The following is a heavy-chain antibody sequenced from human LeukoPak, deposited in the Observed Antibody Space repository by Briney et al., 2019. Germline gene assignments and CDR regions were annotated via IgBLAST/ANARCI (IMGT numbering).Heavy chain of an antibody. CDR1: GGSIAGSSYY. Sequence: TSETLSLTCSVSGGSIAGSSYYWGWIHQPPGKGLEWIGSVYSPGTTYYNPSLKSRVSISVDTSKNQFSLKMTSVTAADTAVYFCARSRVPFYMDAWGKGTTVIVSS. V-gene: IGHV4-39*01. J-gene: IGHJ6*03. CDR3: ARSRVPFYMDA. CDR2: VYSPGTT.